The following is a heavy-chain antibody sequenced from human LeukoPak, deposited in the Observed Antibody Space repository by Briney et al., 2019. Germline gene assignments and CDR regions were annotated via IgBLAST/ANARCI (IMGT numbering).Heavy chain of an antibody. J-gene: IGHJ4*02. CDR2: SGSGGDT. Sequence: GGSLRLSCAASGFTFSSYAMNWVRQAPGKGLEWVSISGSGGDTCYADSVKGRFTISRDNSKNTLYLQMNSLRAEDTAVYYCAKARGATYGTYYFDYWGQGTLVTVSS. D-gene: IGHD4/OR15-4a*01. CDR1: GFTFSSYA. CDR3: AKARGATYGTYYFDY. V-gene: IGHV3-23*01.